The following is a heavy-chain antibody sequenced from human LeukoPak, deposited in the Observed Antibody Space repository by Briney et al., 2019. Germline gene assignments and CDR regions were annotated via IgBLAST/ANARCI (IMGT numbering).Heavy chain of an antibody. CDR2: ISSSSSSYI. J-gene: IGHJ6*03. Sequence: GGSLRLSCAASGFTFSSYSMNWVRQAPGKGLEWVSSISSSSSSYIYYADSVKGRFTISRDNAKNSLYLQMNSLRAEDTAVYYCASVLLYYYYMDVWGKGTTVTVSS. CDR3: ASVLLYYYYMDV. V-gene: IGHV3-21*01. CDR1: GFTFSSYS. D-gene: IGHD3-10*01.